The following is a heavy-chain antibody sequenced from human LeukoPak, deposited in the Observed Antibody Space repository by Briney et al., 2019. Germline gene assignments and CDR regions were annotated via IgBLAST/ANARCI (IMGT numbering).Heavy chain of an antibody. CDR2: IFPGDSDT. D-gene: IGHD4-23*01. V-gene: IGHV5-51*01. Sequence: GESLKISCKASGNSFFSYWFSWVRQVPGKGLEWMGIIFPGDSDTRYSPSFQGQVTISADKSISTAYLQWSSLKASDTAMYYCARGATVAYFDYWGQGTLVTVSS. J-gene: IGHJ4*02. CDR3: ARGATVAYFDY. CDR1: GNSFFSYW.